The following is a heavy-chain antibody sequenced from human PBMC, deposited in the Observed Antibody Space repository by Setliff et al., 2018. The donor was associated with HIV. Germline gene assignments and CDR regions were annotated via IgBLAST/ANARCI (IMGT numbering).Heavy chain of an antibody. CDR2: INHSGST. Sequence: SETLSLTCAVYGGSFSGYYWSWIRQPPGKGLEWIGEINHSGSTNYNPSLKSRVTISADTSKNQFSLRLITMTAADTAVYYCARALDPTYYDFWRFDPWGQGTLVTVSS. CDR3: ARALDPTYYDFWRFDP. J-gene: IGHJ5*02. D-gene: IGHD3-3*01. V-gene: IGHV4-34*09. CDR1: GGSFSGYY.